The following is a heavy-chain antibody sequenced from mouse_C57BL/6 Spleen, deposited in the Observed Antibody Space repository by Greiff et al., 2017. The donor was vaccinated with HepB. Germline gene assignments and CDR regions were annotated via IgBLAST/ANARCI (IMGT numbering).Heavy chain of an antibody. Sequence: QVQLQQPGAELVKPGASVKMSCKASGYTFTSYWITWVKQRPGQGLEWIGDIYPGSGSTTYNEKFKSKATLTVDTSSSTAYMQLSSLTSEDSAVYYCARGSSGPYYFDYWGQGTTLTVSS. D-gene: IGHD3-2*02. CDR3: ARGSSGPYYFDY. CDR1: GYTFTSYW. V-gene: IGHV1-55*01. J-gene: IGHJ2*01. CDR2: IYPGSGST.